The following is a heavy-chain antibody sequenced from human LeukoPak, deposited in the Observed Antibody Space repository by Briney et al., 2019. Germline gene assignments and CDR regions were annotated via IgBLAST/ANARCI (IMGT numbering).Heavy chain of an antibody. CDR1: GYTFTSYG. CDR2: ISAYNGNT. Sequence: ASVKVSCKASGYTFTSYGISWVRQAPGQGLEWMGWISAYNGNTNYAQKLQGRVTMTTDTSTSTAYMELRSLRSDDTAVYYCARDLKYNILTGYRSSFGFDPWGQGTLVTVSS. CDR3: ARDLKYNILTGYRSSFGFDP. J-gene: IGHJ5*02. V-gene: IGHV1-18*01. D-gene: IGHD3-9*01.